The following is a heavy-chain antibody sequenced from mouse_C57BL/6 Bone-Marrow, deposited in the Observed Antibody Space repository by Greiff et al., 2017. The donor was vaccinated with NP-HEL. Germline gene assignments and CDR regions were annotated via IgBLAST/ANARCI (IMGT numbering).Heavy chain of an antibody. J-gene: IGHJ4*01. CDR3: AREGGVLWLHYAMDY. Sequence: EVKVVESGGGLVKPGGSLKLSCAASGFTFSSYAMSWVRQTPEKRLEWVATISDGGSYTYYPDNVKGRFTISRDNAKNNLYLQMSHLKSEDTAMYYCAREGGVLWLHYAMDYWGQGTSVTVSS. CDR2: ISDGGSYT. V-gene: IGHV5-4*01. CDR1: GFTFSSYA. D-gene: IGHD2-2*01.